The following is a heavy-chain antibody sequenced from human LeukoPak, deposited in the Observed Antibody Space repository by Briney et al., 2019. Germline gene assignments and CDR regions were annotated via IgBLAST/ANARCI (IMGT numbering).Heavy chain of an antibody. J-gene: IGHJ2*01. V-gene: IGHV3-30-3*01. CDR3: AKEILAYCGGDCWHWYFDL. CDR1: GFTFSSYA. D-gene: IGHD2-21*02. CDR2: ISYDKSNK. Sequence: GGSLRLSCAASGFTFSSYAMHWVRQAPGKGLEWVALISYDKSNKYYADSVKGRFTISRDNSKNTLFVQMNSLRAEDTAVYYCAKEILAYCGGDCWHWYFDLWGRGTLVTVSS.